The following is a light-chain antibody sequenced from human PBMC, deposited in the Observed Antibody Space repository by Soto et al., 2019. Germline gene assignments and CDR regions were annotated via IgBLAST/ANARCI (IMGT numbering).Light chain of an antibody. Sequence: QSALTQPASVSGSPGQSITVSCTGTSRDVGNYNFVSWYQQHPGKAPKVIIYDVSNRPSGVSDRFSASKSGNTASLTISGLQTEDEAVYFCSSYTSGSVLFGGGTKLTGL. J-gene: IGLJ3*02. CDR2: DVS. V-gene: IGLV2-14*01. CDR1: SRDVGNYNF. CDR3: SSYTSGSVL.